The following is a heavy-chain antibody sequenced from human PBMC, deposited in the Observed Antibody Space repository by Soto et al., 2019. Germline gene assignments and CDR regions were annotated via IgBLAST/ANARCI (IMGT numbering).Heavy chain of an antibody. CDR3: ARDPGTGYSSSWGYYYYGMDV. CDR2: IYYSGST. J-gene: IGHJ6*02. CDR1: GGSISSGGYY. D-gene: IGHD6-13*01. Sequence: SETLSLTCTVSGGSISSGGYYWSWIRQHPGKGLEWIGYIYYSGSTNYNPSLKSRVTISVDTSKNQFSLKLSSVTAADTAVYYCARDPGTGYSSSWGYYYYGMDVWGQGTTVTVSS. V-gene: IGHV4-61*08.